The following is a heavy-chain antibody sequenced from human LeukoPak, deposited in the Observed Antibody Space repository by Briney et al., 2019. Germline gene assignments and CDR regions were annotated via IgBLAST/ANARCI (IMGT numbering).Heavy chain of an antibody. CDR1: GGSINSGGSY. V-gene: IGHV4-31*03. CDR3: ARDNGDYRSIYYYMDV. CDR2: IYYSWSS. D-gene: IGHD4-11*01. Sequence: PSQTPSLTCTVSGGSINSGGSYWSWIRQHPGKGLEWFGCIYYSWSSYYNPSLKSRVTLSLDTSKNQFSLKLSSVTAADTAVYYCARDNGDYRSIYYYMDVWGKGTTVTVSS. J-gene: IGHJ6*03.